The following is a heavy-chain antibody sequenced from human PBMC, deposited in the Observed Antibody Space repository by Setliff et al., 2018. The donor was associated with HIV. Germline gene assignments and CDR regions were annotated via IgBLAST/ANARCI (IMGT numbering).Heavy chain of an antibody. CDR1: GFTFSRYT. Sequence: GGSLRLSCAASGFTFSRYTMNWVRQAPGKGLEWVSSITSSSSNIYYADSVKGRFTISRDNAKNLLYLLLNTLRSDDTAVFYCARGPQSYVDVVPTIGRYYFDYWGQGTLVTVSS. CDR3: ARGPQSYVDVVPTIGRYYFDY. D-gene: IGHD5-12*01. V-gene: IGHV3-21*04. J-gene: IGHJ4*02. CDR2: ITSSSSNI.